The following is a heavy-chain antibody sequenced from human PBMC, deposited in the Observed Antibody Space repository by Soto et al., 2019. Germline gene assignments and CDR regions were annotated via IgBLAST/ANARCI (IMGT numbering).Heavy chain of an antibody. V-gene: IGHV4-4*02. Sequence: SETLSLTCAVSGGSISSSNWWSWVRQPPEKGLEWIGEIYHSGSSNYNPSLKSRVTISVDKSKNQFSLKLSSVTAADTAVYYCAREYSSSQSINYYYYYGMDLWGQGSTVTVSS. CDR3: AREYSSSQSINYYYYYGMDL. D-gene: IGHD6-13*01. J-gene: IGHJ6*02. CDR1: GGSISSSNW. CDR2: IYHSGSS.